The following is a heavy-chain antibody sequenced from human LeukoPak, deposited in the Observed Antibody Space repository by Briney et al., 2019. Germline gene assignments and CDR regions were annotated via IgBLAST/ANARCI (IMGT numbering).Heavy chain of an antibody. V-gene: IGHV3-30-3*01. Sequence: GGSLRLSCAASGFTFSSYAMHWVRQAPGKGLEWVAVISYDGSNKYYADSVKGRFTISRDNSKNTLYLQMNSLRAEDTAVYYCARDDTYYDFWSGPDYWGQGTLVTVSS. CDR3: ARDDTYYDFWSGPDY. D-gene: IGHD3-3*01. CDR1: GFTFSSYA. CDR2: ISYDGSNK. J-gene: IGHJ4*02.